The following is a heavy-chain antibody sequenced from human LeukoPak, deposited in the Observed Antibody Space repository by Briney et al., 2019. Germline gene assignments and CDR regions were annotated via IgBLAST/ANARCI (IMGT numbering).Heavy chain of an antibody. CDR2: IWFDGTDK. V-gene: IGHV3-30*02. J-gene: IGHJ6*03. CDR3: AKDYRDVDTAMVTIRAYYYYYMDV. Sequence: GSLRLSCAASGFTFSNYGMHWVRQAPGKGLEWVAHIWFDGTDKYYADSVKGRFSISRDNSKNTLYLQMNSLRAEDTAVYYCAKDYRDVDTAMVTIRAYYYYYMDVWGKGTTVTVSS. CDR1: GFTFSNYG. D-gene: IGHD5-18*01.